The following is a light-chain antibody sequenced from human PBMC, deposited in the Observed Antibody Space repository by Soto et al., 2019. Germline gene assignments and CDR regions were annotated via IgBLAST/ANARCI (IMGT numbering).Light chain of an antibody. CDR2: GAS. V-gene: IGKV1-17*01. J-gene: IGKJ2*01. Sequence: DVQMTQSPSSLSASVGDRVTITCRASQGIRSNLNWYQQKPGQAPKRLIYGASTLQSGVPSRFGGSGSGPEFTLTITGLQPEYFATYYCLPHDGDTYSFGQGT. CDR1: QGIRSN. CDR3: LPHDGDTYS.